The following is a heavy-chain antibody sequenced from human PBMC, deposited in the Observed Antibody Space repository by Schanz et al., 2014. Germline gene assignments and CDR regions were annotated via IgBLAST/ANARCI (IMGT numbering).Heavy chain of an antibody. CDR1: GYTFAMYD. CDR3: SRGYSGYSHFDY. J-gene: IGHJ4*02. Sequence: QVQLVQSGSELKKPGASVKVSCKASGYTFAMYDMNWVRQAPGQGLEWMGWINTNTANPTYAQGFTGRFVYTLDASVTTASLEISSLKAEDTAVYFCSRGYSGYSHFDYWGQGALVTVSS. D-gene: IGHD5-12*01. V-gene: IGHV7-4-1*02. CDR2: INTNTANP.